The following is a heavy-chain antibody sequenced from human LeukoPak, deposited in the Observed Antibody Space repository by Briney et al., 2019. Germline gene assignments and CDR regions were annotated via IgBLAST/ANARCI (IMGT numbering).Heavy chain of an antibody. CDR1: GFTFSSYW. Sequence: PGGSLRLSCAASGFTFSSYWMSWVRQAPGKGLEWVANIKQDGSEKYYVDSVKGRFTISRENAKNSLYLQMNSLRAEDTAVYYCARETPDSSGWTAFDYWGQGTLVTVSS. CDR2: IKQDGSEK. J-gene: IGHJ4*02. D-gene: IGHD6-25*01. V-gene: IGHV3-7*03. CDR3: ARETPDSSGWTAFDY.